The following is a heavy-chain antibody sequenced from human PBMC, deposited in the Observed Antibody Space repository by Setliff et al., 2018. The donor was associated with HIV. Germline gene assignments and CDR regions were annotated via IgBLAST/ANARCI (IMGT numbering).Heavy chain of an antibody. CDR3: VGPHCSNRGRCYAFDR. Sequence: GESLKISCAASGFTFTNAWMSWVRQAPGKGLEWVSSIPSLGHYTMYADSVKGRFTISRDNSENTLYLQMDILRAEDTAVYYCVGPHCSNRGRCYAFDRWGQGTLVTVSS. J-gene: IGHJ4*02. CDR1: GFTFTNAW. D-gene: IGHD2-15*01. CDR2: IPSLGHYT. V-gene: IGHV3-74*03.